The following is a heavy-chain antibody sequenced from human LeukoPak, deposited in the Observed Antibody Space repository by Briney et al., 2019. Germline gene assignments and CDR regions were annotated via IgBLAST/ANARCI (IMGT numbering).Heavy chain of an antibody. D-gene: IGHD5-12*01. CDR3: AAGVVATIRFPFDY. CDR1: GFTFSSYA. V-gene: IGHV4-59*01. CDR2: IYYSGST. J-gene: IGHJ4*02. Sequence: GSPRLSCAASGFTFSSYAMSWVRQAPGKGLEWIGYIYYSGSTNYNPSLKSRVTISVDTSKNQFSLKLSSVTAADTAVYYCAAGVVATIRFPFDYWGQGTLVTVSS.